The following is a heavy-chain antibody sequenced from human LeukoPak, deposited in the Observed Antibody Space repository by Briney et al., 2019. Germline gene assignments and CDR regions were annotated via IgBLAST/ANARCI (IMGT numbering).Heavy chain of an antibody. J-gene: IGHJ4*02. D-gene: IGHD3-22*01. CDR2: INPNSGGT. Sequence: VASVKVSCKASGYTFTGYYMHWVRQAPGQGLEWMGWINPNSGGTNYAQKFQGRVTMTRDTSISTAYMELSRLRSDDTAVYYCASEHYYNSSGYYLGCPPYYWGQGTLVTVSS. V-gene: IGHV1-2*02. CDR3: ASEHYYNSSGYYLGCPPYY. CDR1: GYTFTGYY.